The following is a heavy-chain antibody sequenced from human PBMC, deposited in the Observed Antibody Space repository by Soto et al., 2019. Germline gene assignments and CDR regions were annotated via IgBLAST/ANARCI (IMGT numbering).Heavy chain of an antibody. CDR2: IWKDGSNE. V-gene: IGHV3-33*01. CDR3: ARDGIKWGFDS. Sequence: QVQLVESGGGVVQPGRSLRLSCAASGFTFSRNGMHWVRQAPGKGLEWVAVIWKDGSNEGYADSVKGRFTISRDNSKNTLYLQMNSLRAEDTAVYYCARDGIKWGFDSWGQGTLVTVSS. J-gene: IGHJ4*02. CDR1: GFTFSRNG. D-gene: IGHD7-27*01.